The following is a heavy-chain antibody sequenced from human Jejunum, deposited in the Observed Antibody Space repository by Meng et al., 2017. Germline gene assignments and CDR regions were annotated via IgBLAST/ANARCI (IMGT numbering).Heavy chain of an antibody. CDR2: IDPNSGAT. V-gene: IGHV1-2*06. J-gene: IGHJ4*02. Sequence: QVQLVQSGAEVKMPGASVKVSCNTSGFTFTGYYLHWVRQAPGQGLEWMGRIDPNSGATNYPQKFKDRVTMTRDTSITTVYMELSSLTSEDTAVYYCSRDGDTGVGGYYFDDWGQGTLVTVSS. CDR3: SRDGDTGVGGYYFDD. CDR1: GFTFTGYY. D-gene: IGHD5-18*01.